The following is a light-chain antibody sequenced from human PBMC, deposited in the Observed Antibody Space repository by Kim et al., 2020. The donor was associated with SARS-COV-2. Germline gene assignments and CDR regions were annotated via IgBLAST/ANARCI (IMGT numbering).Light chain of an antibody. CDR1: QGISSA. CDR2: GAS. J-gene: IGKJ1*01. Sequence: SASVGDRVSITCRASQGISSALAWYQQHPGKAPKLLIYGASSLESAVPLRFSGSGSGTEFPLTISSLQPDDVATYYCQQYSIYWTFGQGTKVDIK. V-gene: IGKV1-13*02. CDR3: QQYSIYWT.